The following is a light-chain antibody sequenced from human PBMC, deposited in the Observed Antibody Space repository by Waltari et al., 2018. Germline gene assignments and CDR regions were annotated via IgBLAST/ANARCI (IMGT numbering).Light chain of an antibody. CDR2: AVT. Sequence: QSALTQPASVSGSPGQSITISCTGSSSDVGGYSLVSWYQQHPGKAPKLMIYAVTKRPSGFSRRFPGSKAGHTASLTISGLQTEDEADYYCCSYAGSTTSSVVFGTGTKVIVL. CDR1: SSDVGGYSL. V-gene: IGLV2-23*02. J-gene: IGLJ1*01. CDR3: CSYAGSTTSSVV.